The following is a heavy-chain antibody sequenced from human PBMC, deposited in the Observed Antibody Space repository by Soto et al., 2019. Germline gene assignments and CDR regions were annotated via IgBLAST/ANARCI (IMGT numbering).Heavy chain of an antibody. CDR1: GFTVSSNY. Sequence: EVQLVESGGGLVQPGGSLRLSCAASGFTVSSNYISWVRQAPGKGLEWVSVIYSGGSTSYADSVKGRFTISRDNSKNTVYLQMNSLRVEDTAGYYCARAPIAAGPYHYYYMDVWGKGTTVTVSS. CDR2: IYSGGST. CDR3: ARAPIAAGPYHYYYMDV. V-gene: IGHV3-66*01. J-gene: IGHJ6*03. D-gene: IGHD6-13*01.